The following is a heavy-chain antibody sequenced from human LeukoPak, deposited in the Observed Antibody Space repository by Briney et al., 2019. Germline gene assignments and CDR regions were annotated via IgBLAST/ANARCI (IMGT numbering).Heavy chain of an antibody. V-gene: IGHV1-18*01. D-gene: IGHD2-15*01. CDR3: ARDPGYCSGGSCGQNYYYYGMDV. J-gene: IGHJ6*02. Sequence: GAPVKVSCKASGYTFTSYGISWVRQAPGQGLEWMGWISAYNGNTNYAQKLQGRVTMTTDTSTSTAYMELRSLRSDDTAVYYCARDPGYCSGGSCGQNYYYYGMDVWGQGTTVTVSS. CDR1: GYTFTSYG. CDR2: ISAYNGNT.